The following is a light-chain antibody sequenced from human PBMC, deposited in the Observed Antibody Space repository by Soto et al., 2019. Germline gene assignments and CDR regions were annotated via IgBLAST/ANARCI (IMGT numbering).Light chain of an antibody. CDR3: QQYATAPLT. V-gene: IGKV3-20*01. Sequence: EIVLTQSPGTLSLSPGEGATLSCRASQSVPKNYLGWYKQKTGQAPRLLIYDVSNSATDVRARFSGSGSETDFTLTISGLEPEDFAVYYCQQYATAPLTFGGGTKLEIK. CDR2: DVS. J-gene: IGKJ4*01. CDR1: QSVPKNY.